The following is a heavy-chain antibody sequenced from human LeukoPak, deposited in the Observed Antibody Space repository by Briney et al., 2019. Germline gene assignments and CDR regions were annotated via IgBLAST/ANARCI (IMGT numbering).Heavy chain of an antibody. CDR2: ISGSGGST. CDR1: GFTFRSYA. D-gene: IGHD1-26*01. Sequence: GGSLRLSCAASGFTFRSYAMSWVRPAPGKGLEWVSAISGSGGSTYYADSVKGRFTISRDNSKNTLYLQMNSLRAEDTAVYYCAKLSGSYPYYFDYWGQGTLVTVSS. CDR3: AKLSGSYPYYFDY. V-gene: IGHV3-23*01. J-gene: IGHJ4*02.